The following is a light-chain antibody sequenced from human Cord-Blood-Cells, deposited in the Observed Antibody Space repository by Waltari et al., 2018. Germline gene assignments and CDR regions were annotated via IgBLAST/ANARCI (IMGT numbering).Light chain of an antibody. CDR3: SSYTSSSTRV. J-gene: IGLJ2*01. V-gene: IGLV2-14*01. CDR1: SSDVGGYNY. Sequence: QSALTQPASVSGSPGQSITIPCTGTSSDVGGYNYVSWYQQPPGKAPKLMIYDGSNRPSGVSNRFSGSKSGNTASLTISVLQAEDEADYYCSSYTSSSTRVFGGGTKLTVL. CDR2: DGS.